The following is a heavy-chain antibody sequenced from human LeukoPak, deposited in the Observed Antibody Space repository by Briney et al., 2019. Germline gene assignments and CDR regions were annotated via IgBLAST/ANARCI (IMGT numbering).Heavy chain of an antibody. V-gene: IGHV3-48*01. J-gene: IGHJ6*02. CDR1: GFTFNSFS. CDR2: ISSSGSAI. CDR3: ARVQTPGYYGMAS. Sequence: PGGSLRLSCAASGFTFNSFSMNWVRQAPGKGLEWVSYISSSGSAIYYADSVQGRFTISRDNAKNSLYLQMNSLRAEDTAVYYCARVQTPGYYGMASGAKGPRSPSP. D-gene: IGHD4-23*01.